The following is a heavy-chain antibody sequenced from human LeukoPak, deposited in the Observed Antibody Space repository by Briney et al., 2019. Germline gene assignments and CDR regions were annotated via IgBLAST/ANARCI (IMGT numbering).Heavy chain of an antibody. J-gene: IGHJ6*02. Sequence: SQTLSLTCAISGDSVSSNSAAWNWIRQSPSRGLEWLGRTYYRSKWYNDYAVSVKSRITINPDTSKNQFSLQLNSVTPEDTAVYYCARDPGAFTMVRGVERYYGMDVWGQGTTVTVSS. V-gene: IGHV6-1*01. CDR1: GDSVSSNSAA. CDR2: TYYRSKWYN. CDR3: ARDPGAFTMVRGVERYYGMDV. D-gene: IGHD3-10*01.